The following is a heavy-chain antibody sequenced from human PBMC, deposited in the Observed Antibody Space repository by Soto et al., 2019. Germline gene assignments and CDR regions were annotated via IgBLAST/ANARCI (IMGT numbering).Heavy chain of an antibody. Sequence: GGSLRLSCAASGFTFTSTAMSWVRQAPGKGLEWVSTFRESGGTTHYAYSVKGRFTVSRDTSKNMLYLQMDSLRAEDTAIYYCAKDSHLTIKPHTYDYWGQGTLVTVSS. CDR1: GFTFTSTA. CDR2: FRESGGTT. J-gene: IGHJ4*02. D-gene: IGHD3-9*01. V-gene: IGHV3-23*01. CDR3: AKDSHLTIKPHTYDY.